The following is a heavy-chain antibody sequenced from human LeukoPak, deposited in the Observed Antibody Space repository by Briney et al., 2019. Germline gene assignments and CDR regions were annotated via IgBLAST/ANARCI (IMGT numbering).Heavy chain of an antibody. D-gene: IGHD6-19*01. J-gene: IGHJ4*02. CDR2: VDYTGIT. CDR1: GGSISSSGYY. CDR3: ARGPPREPWYSSGWYATGFDY. V-gene: IGHV4-39*07. Sequence: PSGTLSLTCTVSGGSISSSGYYWGWIRQPPGKGLEWIGSVDYTGITSHNPSLKSRVTISVDTSKNQFSLKLSSVTAADTAVYYCARGPPREPWYSSGWYATGFDYWGQGTLVTVSS.